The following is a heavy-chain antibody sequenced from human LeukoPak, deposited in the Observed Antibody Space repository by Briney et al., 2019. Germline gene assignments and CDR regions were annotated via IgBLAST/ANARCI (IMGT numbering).Heavy chain of an antibody. V-gene: IGHV4-31*01. Sequence: PSETLSLTCTVSGGSISSGGYYWSWIRQHPGKGLEWIGYIYYSGSTYYNPSLKIPITISVDTSKNQFSLKLSSVTAADTAVYYCARSLYTIFGVVTPAFFYYYYGMDVWGQGTTVTVSS. J-gene: IGHJ6*02. D-gene: IGHD3-3*01. CDR1: GGSISSGGYY. CDR2: IYYSGST. CDR3: ARSLYTIFGVVTPAFFYYYYGMDV.